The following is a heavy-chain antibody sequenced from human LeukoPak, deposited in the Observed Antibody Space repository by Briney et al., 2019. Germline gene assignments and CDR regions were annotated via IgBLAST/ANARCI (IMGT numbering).Heavy chain of an antibody. CDR3: ARRLLTGYYEF. V-gene: IGHV3-21*01. CDR1: GFTFSSYS. Sequence: GGSLRLSCAASGFTFSSYSMNWVRQAPGKGLEWVSSISSSSSYIYYADSVKGRFTISRDNSKNMLYLQMNSLRTEDTAVYYRARRLLTGYYEFWGQGTLVTVSS. J-gene: IGHJ4*02. CDR2: ISSSSSYI. D-gene: IGHD3-9*01.